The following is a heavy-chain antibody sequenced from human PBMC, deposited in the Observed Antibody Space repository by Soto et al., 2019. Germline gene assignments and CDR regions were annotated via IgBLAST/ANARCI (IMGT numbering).Heavy chain of an antibody. CDR2: FYSSGST. D-gene: IGHD3-16*01. CDR3: ARDLGIYASNYYGMEV. Sequence: SETLSLTCTVSGGSVNSGNYYWNWIRQPPGKGLEWIGYFYSSGSTNYNPSLKSRVTISVDTSKRQFSLKLSSVTAADTAVYYCARDLGIYASNYYGMEVWGQETTVNVSS. J-gene: IGHJ6*02. V-gene: IGHV4-61*01. CDR1: GGSVNSGNYY.